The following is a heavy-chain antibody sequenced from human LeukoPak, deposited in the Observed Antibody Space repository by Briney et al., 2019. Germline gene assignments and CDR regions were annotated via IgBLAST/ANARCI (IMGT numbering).Heavy chain of an antibody. D-gene: IGHD5-24*01. CDR1: GFTFSSYA. V-gene: IGHV3-30-3*01. CDR2: ISYDGSNK. Sequence: PGGSLRLSCAASGFTFSSYAMHWVRQAPGKGLEWVAVISYDGSNKYYADSVKGRFTISRDNSKNTLYLQMNSLRAEDTAVYYCAKVPPTRVDYWGQGTLVTVSS. J-gene: IGHJ4*02. CDR3: AKVPPTRVDY.